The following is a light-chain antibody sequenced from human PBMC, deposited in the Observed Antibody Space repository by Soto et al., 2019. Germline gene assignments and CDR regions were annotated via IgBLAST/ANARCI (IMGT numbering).Light chain of an antibody. Sequence: QSALTQPASVSGSPGQSITISCTGTSSDVGGYNYVSWYQQHPGKAPKLIIYDVSNRPSGVSNRFSGSKSGSTASLTTSGLQAEDEADYYCSSYTGTNTGVFGTGTKVTVL. CDR1: SSDVGGYNY. J-gene: IGLJ1*01. CDR3: SSYTGTNTGV. CDR2: DVS. V-gene: IGLV2-14*01.